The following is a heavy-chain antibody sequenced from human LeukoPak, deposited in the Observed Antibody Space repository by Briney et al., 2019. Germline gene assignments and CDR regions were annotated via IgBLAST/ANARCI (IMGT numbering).Heavy chain of an antibody. J-gene: IGHJ4*02. CDR1: GGSISSSNW. CDR3: ARVNPPNYYDSSGYRFDY. V-gene: IGHV4-4*02. CDR2: IYHSGST. Sequence: PSETLSLTCTVSGGSISSSNWWSWVRQPPGKGLEWIGEIYHSGSTNYNPSLKSRATISVDKSKNQFSLKLSSVTAADTAVYYCARVNPPNYYDSSGYRFDYWGQGTLVTVSS. D-gene: IGHD3-22*01.